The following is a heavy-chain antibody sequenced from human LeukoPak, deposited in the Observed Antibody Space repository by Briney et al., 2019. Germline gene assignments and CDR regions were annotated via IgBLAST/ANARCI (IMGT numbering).Heavy chain of an antibody. Sequence: SQTLSLTCAISGDSVSSNSAAWNWISQSPPRGLEWLGRTYYRSKGYNDYAVSVKSRITINPDTSKNQFSLQLNSVTPEDTAVYYCARTITMVRGVMAYYYYGMDVWGQGTTVTVSS. D-gene: IGHD3-10*01. V-gene: IGHV6-1*01. CDR3: ARTITMVRGVMAYYYYGMDV. J-gene: IGHJ6*02. CDR2: TYYRSKGYN. CDR1: GDSVSSNSAA.